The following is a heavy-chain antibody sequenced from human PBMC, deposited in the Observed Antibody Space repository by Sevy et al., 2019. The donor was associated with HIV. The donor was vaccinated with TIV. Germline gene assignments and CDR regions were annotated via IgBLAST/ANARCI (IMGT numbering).Heavy chain of an antibody. CDR2: MNPNSGNT. CDR1: GYTFSSYD. Sequence: ASVKVSCKASGYTFSSYDINWVRQATGQGLEWVGWMNPNSGNTGYAQKFQGRVTMTSNTSIGTAYMELSSLRSEDTVVYNCAKEGFGYCSGGSCPYYFDYWGQGTLVTISS. V-gene: IGHV1-8*01. CDR3: AKEGFGYCSGGSCPYYFDY. J-gene: IGHJ4*02. D-gene: IGHD2-15*01.